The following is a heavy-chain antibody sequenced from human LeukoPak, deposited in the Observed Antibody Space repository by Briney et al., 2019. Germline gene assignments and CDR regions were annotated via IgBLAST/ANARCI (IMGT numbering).Heavy chain of an antibody. V-gene: IGHV1-2*02. CDR2: INPNSGGT. CDR3: AILHILTGYPNFDY. D-gene: IGHD3-9*01. J-gene: IGHJ4*02. CDR1: DYTFTDYY. Sequence: ASVKVSGKASDYTFTDYYMHWVRQAPGQGLEWMGWINPNSGGTNYAQKFQGRVTMTRDTSISTAYMELSRLRSDDTAVYYCAILHILTGYPNFDYWGQGTLVTVSS.